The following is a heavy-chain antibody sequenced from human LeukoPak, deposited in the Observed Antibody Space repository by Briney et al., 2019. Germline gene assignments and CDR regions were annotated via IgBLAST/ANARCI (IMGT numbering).Heavy chain of an antibody. J-gene: IGHJ4*02. CDR3: ARMGGSGTLDY. CDR2: IIPIFGTA. D-gene: IGHD3-10*01. Sequence: SVKVSCKASGGTFISYAISWVRQAPGQGREWMGGIIPIFGTANYPQKFQGRVTITADESTSTAYMELSSLRSEDTAVYYCARMGGSGTLDYWGQGTLVTVSS. V-gene: IGHV1-69*13. CDR1: GGTFISYA.